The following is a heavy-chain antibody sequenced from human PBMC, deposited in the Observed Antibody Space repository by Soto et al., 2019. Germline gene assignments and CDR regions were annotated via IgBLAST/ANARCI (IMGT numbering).Heavy chain of an antibody. V-gene: IGHV4-59*01. CDR2: IYYSGNT. J-gene: IGHJ1*01. CDR1: GGSIRNYY. CDR3: AVTTATEYFHY. D-gene: IGHD1-1*01. Sequence: QVQLQESGPGLVKPSETLSLTCTVSGGSIRNYYWSWIRQPPGKGLEWIGFIYYSGNTNYNPSLKSLVTISVDTSKNQFSLKMTSVTAADTAVYYCAVTTATEYFHYWGQGTLVTVSS.